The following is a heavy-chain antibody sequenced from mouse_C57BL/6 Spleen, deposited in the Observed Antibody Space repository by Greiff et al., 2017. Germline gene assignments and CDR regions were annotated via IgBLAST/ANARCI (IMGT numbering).Heavy chain of an antibody. D-gene: IGHD2-2*01. CDR3: ARGEWLPLFDY. V-gene: IGHV5-17*01. Sequence: EVTLVESGGGLVKPGGSLKLSCAASGFTFSDYGMHWVRQAPEKGLEWVAYISSGSSTIYYADTVKGRFTISRDNAKNTLFLQMTRLRSEDTAMYYCARGEWLPLFDYWGQGTTLTVSS. CDR2: ISSGSSTI. J-gene: IGHJ2*01. CDR1: GFTFSDYG.